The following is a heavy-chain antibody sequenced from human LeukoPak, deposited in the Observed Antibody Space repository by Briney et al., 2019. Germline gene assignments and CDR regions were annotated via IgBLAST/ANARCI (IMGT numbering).Heavy chain of an antibody. CDR3: ARQRSLSVRGSYSDY. Sequence: SETLSLTCTVSGGSISSSSYYWGWIRQPPGKGLEWIGSIYYSGSTYYNPSLKSRVTISVDTSKNQFSLKLSSVTAADTAMYYCARQRSLSVRGSYSDYWGQGTLVTVSS. CDR1: GGSISSSSYY. CDR2: IYYSGST. J-gene: IGHJ4*02. V-gene: IGHV4-39*07. D-gene: IGHD1-26*01.